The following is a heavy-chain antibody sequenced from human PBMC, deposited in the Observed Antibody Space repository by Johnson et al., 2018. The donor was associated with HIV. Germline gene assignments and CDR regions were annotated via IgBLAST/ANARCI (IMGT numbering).Heavy chain of an antibody. D-gene: IGHD1-26*01. Sequence: VQLVESGGGVVQPGRSLRLSCAASGFTFDDYAMHWVRQAPGKGLEWVSGISWTSGSIGYADSVKGRFTISRDNAKNSLYLQMNNLRAEDTALYYWARRDSGSLSFDIWGQGTMVTVSS. V-gene: IGHV3-9*01. J-gene: IGHJ3*02. CDR2: ISWTSGSI. CDR1: GFTFDDYA. CDR3: ARRDSGSLSFDI.